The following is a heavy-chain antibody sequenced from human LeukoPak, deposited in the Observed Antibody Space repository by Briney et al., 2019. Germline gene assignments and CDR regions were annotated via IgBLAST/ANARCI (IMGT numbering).Heavy chain of an antibody. D-gene: IGHD6-6*01. V-gene: IGHV5-10-1*01. Sequence: PGESLKISCKGSGYSFTSYWISWVRQMPGKGLEWMGRIDPSDSYTNYSPSFQGHVTVSADKSISTSYLQWSSLKASDTAMYYCARSSSISARTGFDYWGQGTLVTVSS. J-gene: IGHJ4*02. CDR2: IDPSDSYT. CDR1: GYSFTSYW. CDR3: ARSSSISARTGFDY.